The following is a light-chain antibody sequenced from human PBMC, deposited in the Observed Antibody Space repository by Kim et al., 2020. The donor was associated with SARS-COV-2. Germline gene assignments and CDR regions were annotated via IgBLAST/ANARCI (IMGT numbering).Light chain of an antibody. CDR2: YDS. Sequence: ELTQPPSVSVAPGKTARITCGGNNIGSKSVHWYQQKPGQAPVLVIYYDSDRPSGIPERFSGSNSGNTATLTISRVEAGDEADYYCQVWDSSSDHWVFGGGTQLTVL. J-gene: IGLJ3*02. CDR1: NIGSKS. CDR3: QVWDSSSDHWV. V-gene: IGLV3-21*04.